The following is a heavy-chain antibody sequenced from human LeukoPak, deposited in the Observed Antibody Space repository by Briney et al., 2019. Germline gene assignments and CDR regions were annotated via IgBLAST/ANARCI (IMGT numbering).Heavy chain of an antibody. CDR3: ARDYCSGVSCVDF. D-gene: IGHD2-15*01. CDR1: GFTFSSYG. CDR2: ISYDGSNK. Sequence: PGGSLRLSCAASGFTFSSYGMHWVRQAPGKGLEWVAVISYDGSNKYYADSVKGRFTISRDNSKNTLYLQMNSLRAEDTAVYYCARDYCSGVSCVDFWGQGALVTVSS. J-gene: IGHJ4*02. V-gene: IGHV3-30*03.